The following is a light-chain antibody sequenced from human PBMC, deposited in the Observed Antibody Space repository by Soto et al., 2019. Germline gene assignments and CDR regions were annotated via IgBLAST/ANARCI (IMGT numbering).Light chain of an antibody. CDR3: ETWDSNTRV. V-gene: IGLV4-60*02. CDR2: LEGSGSY. Sequence: QSVLTQSSSASASLGSSVKLTCTLSSGHSSYIIAWHQQQPGKAPRYLMKLEGSGSYNKGSGVHDRFSGSSSGADRCLTISNLQFEDEAEYYCETWDSNTRVFGGGTKVTVL. J-gene: IGLJ3*02. CDR1: SGHSSYI.